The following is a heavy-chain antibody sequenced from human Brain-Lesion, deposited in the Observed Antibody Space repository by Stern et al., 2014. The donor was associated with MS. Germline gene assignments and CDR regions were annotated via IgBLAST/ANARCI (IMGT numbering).Heavy chain of an antibody. Sequence: QVQLQESGPGLVKPSETLSLTCTVSGGSISSSTYYWAWLRQPPGKGLEWIGNIYYSGFTYYNPSLKRRVTISVDMSKNQFSLKLSSVTAADTAIYYCARHDSVPRPSQLYSARDRGPGYFDYWGQGTLVTVSS. CDR3: ARHDSVPRPSQLYSARDRGPGYFDY. D-gene: IGHD1-26*01. CDR2: IYYSGFT. J-gene: IGHJ4*02. CDR1: GGSISSSTYY. V-gene: IGHV4-39*01.